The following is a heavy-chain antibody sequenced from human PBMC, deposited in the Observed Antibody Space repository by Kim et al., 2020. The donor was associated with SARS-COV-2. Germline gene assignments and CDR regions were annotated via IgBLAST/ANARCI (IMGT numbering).Heavy chain of an antibody. CDR3: ARDHCTNTSCFDP. V-gene: IGHV7-4-1*02. D-gene: IGHD2-8*01. CDR2: IDTSTGTP. J-gene: IGHJ5*02. Sequence: ASVKVSCRGSGYSFTNHAINWVRQAPGQGLEWMGWIDTSTGTPTYAQGFTGRFVFSLDTSVTTAYLQITSLKTEDTALYFCARDHCTNTSCFDPWGQGTLIPLSS. CDR1: GYSFTNHA.